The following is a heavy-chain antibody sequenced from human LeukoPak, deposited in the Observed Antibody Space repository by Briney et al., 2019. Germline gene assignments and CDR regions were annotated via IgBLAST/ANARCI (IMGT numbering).Heavy chain of an antibody. CDR2: IIPIFGTA. CDR1: GGTLSSYA. CDR3: ARARRITIFGADDY. D-gene: IGHD3-3*01. Sequence: GASVKVSCKASGGTLSSYAISWVRQAPGQGLEWMGGIIPIFGTANYAQKFQGRVTITADESTSTAYMELSSLRSEDTAVYYCARARRITIFGADDYWGQGTLVTVSS. J-gene: IGHJ4*02. V-gene: IGHV1-69*13.